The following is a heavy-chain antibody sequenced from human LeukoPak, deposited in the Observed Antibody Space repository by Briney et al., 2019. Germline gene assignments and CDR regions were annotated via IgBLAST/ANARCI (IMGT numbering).Heavy chain of an antibody. CDR1: GGSISSYY. D-gene: IGHD2/OR15-2a*01. CDR2: ISDIGSI. Sequence: PSETLSLTCTVSGGSISSYYWSWIRQPPGKGLERIAYISDIGSINYNPSLMSRVTISLDTSKNQFSLKLSSVTAADTAVYYCAGHHPRNTVDFWGQGTLVTVSS. CDR3: AGHHPRNTVDF. V-gene: IGHV4-59*08. J-gene: IGHJ4*02.